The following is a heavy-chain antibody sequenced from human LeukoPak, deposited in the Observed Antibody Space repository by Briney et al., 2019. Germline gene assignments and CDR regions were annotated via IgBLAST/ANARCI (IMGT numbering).Heavy chain of an antibody. CDR2: IKSKADGGTT. CDR3: TTVARGSCSWASD. D-gene: IGHD6-13*01. V-gene: IGHV3-15*01. Sequence: GGSLRLSCAASGFTFSNAWMSWVRQAPGKGLEWVGRIKSKADGGTTDDAAPVKGRFTISRDDSQNTLYLQMNSLKTEDTAVYYCTTVARGSCSWASDWGQGTLLSVSS. J-gene: IGHJ4*02. CDR1: GFTFSNAW.